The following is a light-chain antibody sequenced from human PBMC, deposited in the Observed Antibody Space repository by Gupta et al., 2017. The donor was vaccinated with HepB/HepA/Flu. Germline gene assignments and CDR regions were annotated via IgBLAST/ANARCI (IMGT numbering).Light chain of an antibody. V-gene: IGKV1-27*01. CDR2: DAS. J-gene: IGKJ1*01. CDR3: HKYDSDPWT. CDR1: QDISHY. Sequence: DVQMTQSPSSLSASVGDRVTITCRASQDISHYLAWYQQKPGKVPKLLIYDASVVEGGVPSRFSASRSGTEFTLTITTLQPEDVATYYCHKYDSDPWTFGQGTKIEI.